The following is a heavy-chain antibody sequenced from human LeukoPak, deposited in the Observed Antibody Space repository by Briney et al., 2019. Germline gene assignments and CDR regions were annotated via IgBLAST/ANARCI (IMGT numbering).Heavy chain of an antibody. CDR2: IYYSGST. CDR3: ARMLYCSSTSCLYAFDI. D-gene: IGHD2-2*01. CDR1: GGSISSYY. J-gene: IGHJ3*02. Sequence: SETLSLTCTVSGGSISSYYWSWIRQPPGKGLEWIGYIYYSGSTNYNPSLKSRVTISVDTSKNQFSLKLSSVTAADTAVYYCARMLYCSSTSCLYAFDIWGQGTMVTVSS. V-gene: IGHV4-59*01.